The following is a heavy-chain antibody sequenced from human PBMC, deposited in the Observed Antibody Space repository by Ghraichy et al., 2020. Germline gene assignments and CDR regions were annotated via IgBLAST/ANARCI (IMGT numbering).Heavy chain of an antibody. D-gene: IGHD3-10*01. J-gene: IGHJ5*02. CDR2: IYYSGST. CDR1: GGSISSGGYY. Sequence: SETLSLTCTVSGGSISSGGYYWSWIRQHPGKGLEWIGYIYYSGSTYYNPSLKSRVTISVDTSKNQFSLKLSSVTAADTAVYYCARALFGSGSYYKNNKNWFDPWGQGTLVTVSS. V-gene: IGHV4-31*03. CDR3: ARALFGSGSYYKNNKNWFDP.